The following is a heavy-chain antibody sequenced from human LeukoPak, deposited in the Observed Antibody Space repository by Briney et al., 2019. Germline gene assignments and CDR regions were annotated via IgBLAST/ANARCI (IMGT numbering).Heavy chain of an antibody. CDR2: INHSGST. D-gene: IGHD3-10*01. CDR1: GGSFSGYY. V-gene: IGHV4-34*01. Sequence: SETLSLTCAVYGGSFSGYYWSWIRQPPGKGLEWIGEINHSGSTNYNPSLKSRVTISVDKSKNQFSLKLSSVTAADTAAYYCARIRGFGADYYYYYMDVWGKGTTVTVSS. J-gene: IGHJ6*03. CDR3: ARIRGFGADYYYYYMDV.